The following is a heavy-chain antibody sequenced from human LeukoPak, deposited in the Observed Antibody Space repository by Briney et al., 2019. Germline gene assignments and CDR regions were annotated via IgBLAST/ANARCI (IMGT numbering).Heavy chain of an antibody. V-gene: IGHV4-30-2*01. CDR3: ARGLLSGDILTGYYTKFGDNWFDP. CDR2: IYHSGST. CDR1: GDSISSGGYC. D-gene: IGHD3-9*01. Sequence: SQTLSLTCAVSGDSISSGGYCWGWIRQPPGKGLEWIVYIYHSGSTYYNPSRKSRFTISVDRSKNQFSLKLSSVTAADTAVYYCARGLLSGDILTGYYTKFGDNWFDPWGQGTLVTVSS. J-gene: IGHJ5*02.